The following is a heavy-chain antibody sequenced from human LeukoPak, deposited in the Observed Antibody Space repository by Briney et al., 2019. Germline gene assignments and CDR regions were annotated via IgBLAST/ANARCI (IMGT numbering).Heavy chain of an antibody. CDR3: ARGTYSGYDSGRYYFDY. CDR1: GFTFSSYG. CDR2: IWYDGSNK. V-gene: IGHV3-33*01. D-gene: IGHD5-12*01. J-gene: IGHJ4*02. Sequence: PGRPLRLSCAASGFTFSSYGMHWVRQAPGKGLEWVAVIWYDGSNKYYADSVKGRFTISRDNSKNTLYLQMNSLRADDTAVYYCARGTYSGYDSGRYYFDYWGQGTLVTVSS.